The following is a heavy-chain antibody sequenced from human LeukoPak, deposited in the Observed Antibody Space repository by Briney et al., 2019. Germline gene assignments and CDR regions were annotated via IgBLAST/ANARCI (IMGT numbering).Heavy chain of an antibody. V-gene: IGHV3-30-3*01. D-gene: IGHD2-2*01. J-gene: IGHJ3*02. CDR2: ISYDGSNK. CDR3: AKEPGYCSSTSCQDDAFDI. CDR1: GFTFSSYA. Sequence: GGSLRLSCAASGFTFSSYAMHWVRQAPGKGLEWVAVISYDGSNKYYADSVKGRFTISRDNSKNTLYLQMNSLRAEDTALYYCAKEPGYCSSTSCQDDAFDIWGQGTMVTVSS.